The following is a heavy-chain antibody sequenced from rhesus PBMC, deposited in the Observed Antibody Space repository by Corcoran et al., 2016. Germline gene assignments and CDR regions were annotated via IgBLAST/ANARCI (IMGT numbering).Heavy chain of an antibody. Sequence: QVQLQESGPGLVKPSETLSLTCAVSGGSISSNYWSWIRQPPGKGPEWIGRIYGSGASPDYNPSHKGRVTISPDTSKNQFSLKLSSVTAADTAVYYCARMSGSYYRLSTYYSNYFDYWGQGVLVTVSS. CDR1: GGSISSNY. D-gene: IGHD3-16*01. CDR2: IYGSGASP. V-gene: IGHV4-160*01. CDR3: ARMSGSYYRLSTYYSNYFDY. J-gene: IGHJ4*01.